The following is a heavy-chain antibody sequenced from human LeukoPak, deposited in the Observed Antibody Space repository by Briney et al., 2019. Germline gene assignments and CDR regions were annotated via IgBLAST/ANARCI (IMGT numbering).Heavy chain of an antibody. D-gene: IGHD4-23*01. J-gene: IGHJ6*02. CDR2: INPNSGGT. Sequence: ASVKVSCKASGYTFTGYYMHWVRQAPGQGLEWMGRINPNSGGTNYAQKFQGRVTMTRDTSISTAYMELSRLRSDDTAVYYCARERGVVTPYYYYGMDVWGQGTTVTVSS. CDR1: GYTFTGYY. CDR3: ARERGVVTPYYYYGMDV. V-gene: IGHV1-2*06.